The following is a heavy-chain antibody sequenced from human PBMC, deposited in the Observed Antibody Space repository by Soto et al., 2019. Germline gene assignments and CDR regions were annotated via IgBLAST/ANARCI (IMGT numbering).Heavy chain of an antibody. Sequence: GGSLRLSCAASGLTFSDCYMNWIRQAPGKELEWVSYISSSGSSINYAGSVKGRFTISRDNAKNSLYLQMNSLRAEDTAMYYCARVRFGEWGYAMDVWG. CDR3: ARVRFGEWGYAMDV. D-gene: IGHD3-10*01. V-gene: IGHV3-11*01. J-gene: IGHJ6*02. CDR1: GLTFSDCY. CDR2: ISSSGSSI.